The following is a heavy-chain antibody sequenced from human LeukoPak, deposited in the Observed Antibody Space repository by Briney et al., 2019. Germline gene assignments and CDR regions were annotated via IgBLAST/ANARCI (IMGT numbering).Heavy chain of an antibody. J-gene: IGHJ4*02. CDR2: ISGSGGST. CDR1: GFTFSSYA. D-gene: IGHD3-22*01. V-gene: IGHV3-23*01. Sequence: PGGSLRLSCAASGFTFSSYAMSWVRQAPGKGLEWVSAISGSGGSTYYADSVKGRFTISRDNSKNTLYLQMNSLRVEDTAVYYCAKVSGADSSGFFDYWGQGTLVTVSS. CDR3: AKVSGADSSGFFDY.